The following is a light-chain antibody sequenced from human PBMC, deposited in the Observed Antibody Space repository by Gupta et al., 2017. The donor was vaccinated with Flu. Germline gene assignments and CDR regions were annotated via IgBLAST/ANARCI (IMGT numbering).Light chain of an antibody. CDR2: GAS. J-gene: IGKJ3*01. V-gene: IGKV3-20*01. Sequence: EIVLMQSPGTLSLSPGETATLSCSASQRVSSNSLAWYQQKPGQAPRLLIFGASSRATGIPDRFSGSWSGTDFTLTISRLEPEDFAVYCCQQYGSSPFTFGPGTKVEIK. CDR3: QQYGSSPFT. CDR1: QRVSSNS.